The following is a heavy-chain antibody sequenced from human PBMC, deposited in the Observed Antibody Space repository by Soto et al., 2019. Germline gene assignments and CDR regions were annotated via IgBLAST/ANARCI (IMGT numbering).Heavy chain of an antibody. CDR2: ISHDGSKT. V-gene: IGHV3-30*18. CDR1: GFTFNSYG. D-gene: IGHD3-22*01. CDR3: AKATYYFSSSGYYIFDS. Sequence: GGSLRLSCAASGFTFNSYGIHWVRQAPGKGLEWVAVISHDGSKTNYADSVKGRFTISRDNSKDTVYLQMNSLRAEDTAVYYSAKATYYFSSSGYYIFDSWGEGPLAPLPS. J-gene: IGHJ4*02.